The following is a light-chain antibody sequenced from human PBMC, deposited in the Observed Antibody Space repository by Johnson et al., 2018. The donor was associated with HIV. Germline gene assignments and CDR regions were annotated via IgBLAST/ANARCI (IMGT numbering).Light chain of an antibody. CDR2: KNN. V-gene: IGLV1-51*02. CDR3: GTWHTSLSGGGV. J-gene: IGLJ1*01. Sequence: QSVLTQPPSVSAAPGQMVTISCSGSSSNIGRNYVSWYQQLPGTAPKLLIFKNNERPSGIPDRFSASKSGTSATLGITGLQTGDEGDYYCGTWHTSLSGGGVFGTGTKVTVL. CDR1: SSNIGRNY.